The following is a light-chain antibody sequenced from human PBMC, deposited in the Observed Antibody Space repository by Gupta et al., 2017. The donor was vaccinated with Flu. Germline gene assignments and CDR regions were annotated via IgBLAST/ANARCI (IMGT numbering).Light chain of an antibody. CDR1: RLGDKY. CDR2: QDD. V-gene: IGLV3-1*01. Sequence: SSEVTPIPSVSVSPGQTASITCSGGRLGDKYACWYQQKPGQSPLLVIYQDDKRPSGSPERFSGSNSGKKATLTISGTQAMDDADDYCQEWESSTVVFGGGTKLTVL. J-gene: IGLJ2*01. CDR3: QEWESSTVV.